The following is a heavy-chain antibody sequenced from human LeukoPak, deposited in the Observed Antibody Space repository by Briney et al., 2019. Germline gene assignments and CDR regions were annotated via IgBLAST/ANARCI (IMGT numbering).Heavy chain of an antibody. CDR1: GLPFRNYG. V-gene: IGHV3-23*01. CDR2: FRGSGGST. CDR3: ARDERLLSFLK. D-gene: IGHD3-3*01. J-gene: IGHJ4*02. Sequence: GVPLRLPCAPSGLPFRNYGLRGAPQPPGKGLEGFSGFRGSGGSTYTADSVKGRFTITRDNSKNTLYLQMNSLRAEDTAIYYCARDERLLSFLKWGQGTLVTVSS.